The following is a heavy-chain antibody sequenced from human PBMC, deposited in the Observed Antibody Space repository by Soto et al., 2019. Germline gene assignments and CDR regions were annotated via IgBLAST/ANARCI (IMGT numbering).Heavy chain of an antibody. J-gene: IGHJ4*02. CDR1: GFTFSDYY. D-gene: IGHD3-3*01. CDR2: ISSSGSTI. CDR3: APHALWSGYHPFY. V-gene: IGHV3-11*01. Sequence: PGGSLRLSCAASGFTFSDYYMSWIRQAPGKGLEWVSYISSSGSTIYYADSVKGRFTISRDNAKNSLYLQMNSLRAEDTAVYYCAPHALWSGYHPFYWGQGTLVTVSS.